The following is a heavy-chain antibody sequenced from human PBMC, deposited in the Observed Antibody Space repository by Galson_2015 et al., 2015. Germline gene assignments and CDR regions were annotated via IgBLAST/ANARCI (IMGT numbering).Heavy chain of an antibody. D-gene: IGHD3-10*01. CDR3: ARVRHFGSGSYMYYFDN. J-gene: IGHJ4*02. Sequence: SVKVSCKASGYTFTSYYVHWVRQAPGQGLEWMGIINPDGGSTRYAQKFQGRVTMTRDTSTSTVYMELSSLRSENTAVYYCARVRHFGSGSYMYYFDNWGQGTLVTVSS. V-gene: IGHV1-46*01. CDR2: INPDGGST. CDR1: GYTFTSYY.